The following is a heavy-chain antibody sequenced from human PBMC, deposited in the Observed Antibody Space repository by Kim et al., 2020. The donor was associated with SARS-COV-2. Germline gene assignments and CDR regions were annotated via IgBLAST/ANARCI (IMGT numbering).Heavy chain of an antibody. CDR3: ARIPAFVGAFDI. D-gene: IGHD3-3*02. Sequence: YSSTSLKTRLTISKDTSKNQVVLTMTNMDPVDTATYYCARIPAFVGAFDIWGQGTMVTVSS. J-gene: IGHJ3*02. V-gene: IGHV2-70*01.